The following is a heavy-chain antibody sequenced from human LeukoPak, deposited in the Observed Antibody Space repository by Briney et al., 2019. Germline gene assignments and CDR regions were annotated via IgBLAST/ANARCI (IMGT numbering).Heavy chain of an antibody. V-gene: IGHV3-7*01. D-gene: IGHD6-13*01. CDR2: IKEDGSEK. CDR3: ASGRQLGY. Sequence: AGGSLRLSCAAFGFTFSNYWMSWVRQAPGKGLEWVANIKEDGSEKYYVDSVKGRFTISRDNARNSLYLQMNSLRAEDTAVYYCASGRQLGYWGQGTLVTVSS. CDR1: GFTFSNYW. J-gene: IGHJ4*02.